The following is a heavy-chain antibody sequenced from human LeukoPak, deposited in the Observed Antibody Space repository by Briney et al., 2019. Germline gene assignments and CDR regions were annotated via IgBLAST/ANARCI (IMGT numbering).Heavy chain of an antibody. CDR3: AKDVVVTAVGYIDAFDI. CDR2: ISGSGGST. CDR1: GFTFSSYA. J-gene: IGHJ3*02. V-gene: IGHV3-23*01. Sequence: GGSLRLSCAASGFTFSSYAMSWVRQAPGKGLEWVSAISGSGGSTYYADSVKGRFTISRDNSKNTLYLQMNSLRAEDTAVYYCAKDVVVTAVGYIDAFDIWGQGTMVTVSS. D-gene: IGHD2-21*02.